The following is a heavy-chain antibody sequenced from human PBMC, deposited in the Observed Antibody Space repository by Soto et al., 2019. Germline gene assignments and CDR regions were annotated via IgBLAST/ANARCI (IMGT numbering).Heavy chain of an antibody. D-gene: IGHD6-6*01. J-gene: IGHJ6*02. CDR2: IDPSDSYT. V-gene: IGHV5-10-1*01. CDR1: GYSFTSYW. Sequence: GESLKISCKGSGYSFTSYWISWVRQMPGKGLEWMGRIDPSDSYTNYSPAFQGHVTISADKSISTAYLQWSSLKASDTAMYYCARHVWYSSSPPAGMDVWGQGTTVTVSS. CDR3: ARHVWYSSSPPAGMDV.